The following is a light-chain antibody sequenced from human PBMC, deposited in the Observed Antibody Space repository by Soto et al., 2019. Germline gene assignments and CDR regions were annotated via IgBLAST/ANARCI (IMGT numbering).Light chain of an antibody. CDR3: ISYTSSSTLV. CDR2: EVS. CDR1: SSDVGGYNY. J-gene: IGLJ7*01. Sequence: QSALTQPASVSGSPGQSITISCTGTSSDVGGYNYVSWYQHHPGKAPKLILYEVSSRPSGVSNRFSGSKSGDTASLIISGLQAEDEADYYCISYTSSSTLVFGGGTQLTVL. V-gene: IGLV2-14*01.